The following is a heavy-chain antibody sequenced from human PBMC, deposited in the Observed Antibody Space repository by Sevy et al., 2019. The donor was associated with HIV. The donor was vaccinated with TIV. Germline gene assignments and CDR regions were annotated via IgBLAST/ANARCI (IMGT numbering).Heavy chain of an antibody. V-gene: IGHV3-7*03. J-gene: IGHJ6*02. CDR1: GFTFSHYW. CDR2: IKGDGSEK. Sequence: GGSLRLSCAASGFTFSHYWMTWVRQAPGKGPEWVVNIKGDGSEKYYVDSVRGRFTISRDNAKNSLYLQMNSLRGEDTGFYYWAGDLYSGHCPLGLDVWGQGTTVTVSS. D-gene: IGHD1-26*01. CDR3: AGDLYSGHCPLGLDV.